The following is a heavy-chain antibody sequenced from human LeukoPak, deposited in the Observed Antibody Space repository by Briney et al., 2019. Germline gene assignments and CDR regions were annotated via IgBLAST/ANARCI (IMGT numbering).Heavy chain of an antibody. CDR2: IFHIGST. CDR1: GDSISSSYW. V-gene: IGHV4-4*02. Sequence: PSETLSLTCAVSGDSISSSYWWTWVRQSPGKGLEWIGEIFHIGSTNYSPSLKSRLTISVDKSKNQFSLKLTSVTAADTAVYFCVRGYDAVATLRNDAFDIWGQGTMVTVSS. J-gene: IGHJ3*02. CDR3: VRGYDAVATLRNDAFDI. D-gene: IGHD5-12*01.